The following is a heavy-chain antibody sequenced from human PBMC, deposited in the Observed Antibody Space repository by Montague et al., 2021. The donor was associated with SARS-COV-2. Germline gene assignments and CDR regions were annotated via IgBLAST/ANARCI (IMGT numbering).Heavy chain of an antibody. D-gene: IGHD1-1*01. J-gene: IGHJ6*02. CDR1: GFTFSSYG. CDR2: IWYDGSNK. CDR3: ARDEDRGYNWNAHGMDV. Sequence: SLRLSCAASGFTFSSYGMHWVRQAPGKGLEWVAVIWYDGSNKYYADSXKGRFTISRDNSKNTLYLQMNSLRAEDTAVYYCARDEDRGYNWNAHGMDVWGQGTTVTVSS. V-gene: IGHV3-33*01.